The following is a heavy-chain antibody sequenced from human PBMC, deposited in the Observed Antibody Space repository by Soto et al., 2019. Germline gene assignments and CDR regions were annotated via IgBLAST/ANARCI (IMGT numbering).Heavy chain of an antibody. J-gene: IGHJ3*02. CDR3: ARTIKPDAFDI. D-gene: IGHD1-20*01. CDR2: IKQEGSEK. Sequence: GGSLRLSCAASGFTFSSYWMSWVRQAPGKGLEWVANIKQEGSEKYYVDNVKGRFTISRDNAKNSLYLQMNSLRAEDTAVYYCARTIKPDAFDIWGQGTMVTVSS. V-gene: IGHV3-7*01. CDR1: GFTFSSYW.